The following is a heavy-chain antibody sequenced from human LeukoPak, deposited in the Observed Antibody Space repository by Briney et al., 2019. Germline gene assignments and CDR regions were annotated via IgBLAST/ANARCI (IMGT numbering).Heavy chain of an antibody. Sequence: ASVKVSCKASGYTFTSYGISWVRQAPGQGLEWMGGIIPIFGTANYAQKFQGRVTITADESTSTAYMELSSLRSEDTAVYYCARDRQQLPLDYWGQGTLVTVSS. J-gene: IGHJ4*02. D-gene: IGHD6-13*01. CDR1: GYTFTSYG. CDR2: IIPIFGTA. CDR3: ARDRQQLPLDY. V-gene: IGHV1-69*13.